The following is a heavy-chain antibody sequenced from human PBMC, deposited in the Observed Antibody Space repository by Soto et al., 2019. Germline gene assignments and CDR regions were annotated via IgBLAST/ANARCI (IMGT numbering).Heavy chain of an antibody. CDR1: GYTFTSYD. V-gene: IGHV1-8*01. J-gene: IGHJ4*02. CDR2: MNHNSGNT. D-gene: IGHD1-26*01. CDR3: ARDKVGAIDY. Sequence: QVQLVQSGAEVKKPGASVKVSCKASGYTFTSYDINWVRQATGQGLEWMGWMNHNSGNTGYAQKSQGRGTMTRNTSISTAYMELSSVRSENTAVYYCARDKVGAIDYWGQGTMVTVSS.